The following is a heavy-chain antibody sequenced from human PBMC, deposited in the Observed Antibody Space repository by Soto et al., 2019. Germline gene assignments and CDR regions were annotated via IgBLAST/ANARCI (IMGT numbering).Heavy chain of an antibody. J-gene: IGHJ6*02. Sequence: PGGSLRLSCAASGFTFSSYSMNWVRQAPGKGLEWVSSISSSSSYIYYADSVKGRFTISRDNAKNSLYLQMNSLRAEDTAVYYCARSSLYNWNDHYYYGMDVWGQGTTVTVSS. D-gene: IGHD1-1*01. V-gene: IGHV3-21*01. CDR2: ISSSSSYI. CDR3: ARSSLYNWNDHYYYGMDV. CDR1: GFTFSSYS.